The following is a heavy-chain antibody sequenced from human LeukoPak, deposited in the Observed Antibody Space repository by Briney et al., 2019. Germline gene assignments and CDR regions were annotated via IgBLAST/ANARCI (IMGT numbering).Heavy chain of an antibody. CDR1: GFTFSTYG. Sequence: GGSLRLSCAASGFTFSTYGMSWVRQAPGKGLEWVSATSARGGSTYYADSVKGRFTISRDNSKNTLYLQMNSLRAEDTAVYYCAKRSDYGGNWNYFDYWGQGTLVTASS. D-gene: IGHD4-23*01. J-gene: IGHJ4*02. CDR3: AKRSDYGGNWNYFDY. CDR2: TSARGGST. V-gene: IGHV3-23*01.